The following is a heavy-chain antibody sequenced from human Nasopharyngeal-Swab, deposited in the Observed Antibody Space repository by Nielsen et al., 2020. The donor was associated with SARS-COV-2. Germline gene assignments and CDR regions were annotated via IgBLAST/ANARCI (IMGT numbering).Heavy chain of an antibody. D-gene: IGHD6-13*01. J-gene: IGHJ4*02. CDR1: GFTFSSYA. CDR3: ARGSSWSPFDY. V-gene: IGHV3-33*08. Sequence: GESLKISCAASGFTFSSYAMHWVRQAPGKGLEWVAVIWYDGSNKYYADSVKGRFTISRDNSKNTLYLQMNSLRAEDTAVYYCARGSSWSPFDYWGQGTLVTVSS. CDR2: IWYDGSNK.